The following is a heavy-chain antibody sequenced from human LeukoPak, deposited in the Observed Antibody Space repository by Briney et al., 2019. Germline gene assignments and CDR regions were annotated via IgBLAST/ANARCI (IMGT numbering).Heavy chain of an antibody. Sequence: SETLSLTCAVSGGSGGSISSSNYWSWVRQPPGKGLEWIGYIYYSGSTNYNPSLKSRVTISVDTSKNQFSLKLSSVTAADTAVYYCARAFIIGRFGEWLNWFDPWGQGTLVTVSS. D-gene: IGHD3-10*01. V-gene: IGHV4-61*01. CDR3: ARAFIIGRFGEWLNWFDP. J-gene: IGHJ5*02. CDR1: GGSGGSISSSNY. CDR2: IYYSGST.